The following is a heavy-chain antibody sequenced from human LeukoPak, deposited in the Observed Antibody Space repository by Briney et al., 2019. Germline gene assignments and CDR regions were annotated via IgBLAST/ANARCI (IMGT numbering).Heavy chain of an antibody. D-gene: IGHD1-26*01. CDR2: INHSGST. J-gene: IGHJ4*02. V-gene: IGHV4-34*01. CDR1: GGSLSAYY. Sequence: SETLSLTCAVYGGSLSAYYWSLIRQFPGKGLEWIAEINHSGSTNYNPSLKSRVTISVDTSKNQFSLKLSSVTAADTAVYYCARLIVGATPDYWGQGTLVTVSS. CDR3: ARLIVGATPDY.